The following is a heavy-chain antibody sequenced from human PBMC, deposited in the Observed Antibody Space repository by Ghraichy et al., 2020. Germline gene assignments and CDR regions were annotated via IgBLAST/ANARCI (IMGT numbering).Heavy chain of an antibody. J-gene: IGHJ4*02. V-gene: IGHV3-23*01. CDR2: ISGSGGST. CDR3: GNFVAVAGRGGGGY. CDR1: GFTFSSYA. D-gene: IGHD6-19*01. Sequence: GGSLRLSCAASGFTFSSYAMSWVRQAPGKGLEWVSAISGSGGSTYYADSVKGRFTISRDNSKNTLYLQMNSLRAEDTAVYYCGNFVAVAGRGGGGYWGQGTLVTVSS.